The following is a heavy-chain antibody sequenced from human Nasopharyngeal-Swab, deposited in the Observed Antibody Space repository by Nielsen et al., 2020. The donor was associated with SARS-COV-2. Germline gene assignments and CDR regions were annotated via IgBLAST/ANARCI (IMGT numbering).Heavy chain of an antibody. D-gene: IGHD6-13*01. Sequence: GGSLRLSCAASGFTFSDYYMSWIRQAPGKGLEWVSYISSSGSTIYYADSVKGRFTISRDNAKNSLYLQMNSLRAEDTAVYYCASTGAAAASDYYYYYYMDVWGKGTTVTVSS. J-gene: IGHJ6*03. CDR3: ASTGAAAASDYYYYYYMDV. CDR1: GFTFSDYY. V-gene: IGHV3-11*01. CDR2: ISSSGSTI.